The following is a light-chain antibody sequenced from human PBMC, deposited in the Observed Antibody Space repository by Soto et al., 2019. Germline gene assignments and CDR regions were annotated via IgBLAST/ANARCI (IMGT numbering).Light chain of an antibody. CDR2: GAS. Sequence: EIVLTHSPATLALSPGERATLSFRASQSVSSSQLAWYQQKPGQAPRLLIYGASNRATGIPARFSGSGSGTEFTLTISSLQSEDFAVYYCQQYNNWPPWTFGQGTKVDIK. V-gene: IGKV3D-15*01. J-gene: IGKJ1*01. CDR3: QQYNNWPPWT. CDR1: QSVSSS.